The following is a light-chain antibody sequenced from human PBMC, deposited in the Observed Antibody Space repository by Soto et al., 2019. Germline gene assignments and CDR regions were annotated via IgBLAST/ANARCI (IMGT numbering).Light chain of an antibody. CDR3: SSYTSSSTLPYV. CDR1: SSDVGGYNY. Sequence: QSALTQPASVSVSPGQSITISCTGTSSDVGGYNYVSWYQQHPGKAPKLMIYEVSNRPSGVSNRFSGSKSCNTASLTISELQAEDEADYYCSSYTSSSTLPYVFGTGTKLTVL. CDR2: EVS. V-gene: IGLV2-14*01. J-gene: IGLJ1*01.